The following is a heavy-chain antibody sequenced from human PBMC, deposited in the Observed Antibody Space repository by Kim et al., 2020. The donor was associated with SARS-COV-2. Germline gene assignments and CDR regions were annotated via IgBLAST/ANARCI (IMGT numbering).Heavy chain of an antibody. J-gene: IGHJ4*02. CDR1: GFTFSSYD. V-gene: IGHV3-13*04. CDR2: IGTAGDA. CDR3: ARGNGGNFDY. Sequence: GGSLRLSCAASGFTFSSYDMHWVRQATGKGLEWVSAIGTAGDAYYPGSVKGRFTISRENAKNYLYLQMNSLRAADTAVYYCARGNGGNFDYWGQGTLVTVSS. D-gene: IGHD2-15*01.